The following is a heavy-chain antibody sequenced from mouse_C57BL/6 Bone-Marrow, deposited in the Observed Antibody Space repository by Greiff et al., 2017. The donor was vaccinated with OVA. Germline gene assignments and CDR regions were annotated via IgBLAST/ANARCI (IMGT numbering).Heavy chain of an antibody. V-gene: IGHV1-82*01. CDR1: GYAFSSSW. J-gene: IGHJ2*01. CDR2: INPGDGDT. CDR3: AGSVSDY. Sequence: QVQLQQSGPELVKPGASVKISCKASGYAFSSSWMNWVKQRPGKGLEWIGRINPGDGDTNYNGKFTGKATLTADKSSSTAYMQLSSLTSEDSAVCFCAGSVSDYWCRGTALTVTS.